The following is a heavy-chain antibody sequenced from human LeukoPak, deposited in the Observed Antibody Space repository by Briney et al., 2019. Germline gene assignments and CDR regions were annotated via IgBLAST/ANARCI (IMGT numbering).Heavy chain of an antibody. CDR3: AGLVGRYSSGLYYYYFDY. CDR1: GDSINSLDL. CDR2: MYLSGTT. J-gene: IGHJ4*02. D-gene: IGHD3-22*01. V-gene: IGHV4-4*02. Sequence: PSETLSLTCTVSGDSINSLDLWSWVRQPPGKGLAWIGEMYLSGTTHSNPSVKSRVTISIDKSKNQFFLNLSSVTAADTAVYYCAGLVGRYSSGLYYYYFDYWGQGTLVTVSS.